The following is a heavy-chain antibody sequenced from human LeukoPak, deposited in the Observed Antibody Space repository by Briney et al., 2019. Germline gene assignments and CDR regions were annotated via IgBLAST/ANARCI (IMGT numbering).Heavy chain of an antibody. J-gene: IGHJ4*02. CDR3: AKDSSWELRYGYFDY. CDR2: ISGGGENT. D-gene: IGHD1-26*01. V-gene: IGHV3-23*01. CDR1: GFTFTSYA. Sequence: GGSLRLSCAASGFTFTSYAMSWIRQAPGKGLEWVSAISGGGENTYYADSVKGRFTISRDNSKNTLYLQMNSLRAEDTAVYYCAKDSSWELRYGYFDYWGQGTLVTVSS.